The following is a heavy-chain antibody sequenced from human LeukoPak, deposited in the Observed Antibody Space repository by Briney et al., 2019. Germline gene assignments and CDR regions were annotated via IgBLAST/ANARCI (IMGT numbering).Heavy chain of an antibody. V-gene: IGHV3-48*02. J-gene: IGHJ4*02. D-gene: IGHD3-3*01. CDR2: ISSSSSTI. CDR1: GFTFSSCS. CDR3: ARELYDFWSGYYIDY. Sequence: GGSLRLSCAASGFTFSSCSMNWVRQAPGKGLEWVSYISSSSSTIYYADSVKGRFTISRDNAKNSLYLQMNSLRDEDTAVYYCARELYDFWSGYYIDYWGQGTLVTVSS.